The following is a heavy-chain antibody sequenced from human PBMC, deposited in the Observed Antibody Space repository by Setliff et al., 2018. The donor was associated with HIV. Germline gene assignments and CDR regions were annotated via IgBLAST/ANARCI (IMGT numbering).Heavy chain of an antibody. Sequence: SETLSLTCAVYGGSFSGYYWSWIRQPPGKGLEWIGSIYYSGSTYYNPSLKSRVTISVDTSKNQFSLKLSSVTAADTAVYYCATRNGSGSRGAFDIWGQRTMVTVS. J-gene: IGHJ3*02. CDR2: IYYSGST. CDR3: ATRNGSGSRGAFDI. CDR1: GGSFSGYY. D-gene: IGHD3-10*01. V-gene: IGHV4-34*01.